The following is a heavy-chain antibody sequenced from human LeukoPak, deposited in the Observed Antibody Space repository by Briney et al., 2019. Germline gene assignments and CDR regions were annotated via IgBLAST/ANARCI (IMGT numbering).Heavy chain of an antibody. CDR3: ARESLEWSSLLGY. CDR2: ISAYNGNT. CDR1: GYTFTTYG. V-gene: IGHV1-18*01. J-gene: IGHJ4*02. Sequence: ASVKVSCKASGYTFTTYGISWVRQAPGQGLEWMGWISAYNGNTHYAQKFQGRVTMTTDTSTSPAYMELRSLRSDDTAVYYCARESLEWSSLLGYWGQGTLVTVSS. D-gene: IGHD3-3*01.